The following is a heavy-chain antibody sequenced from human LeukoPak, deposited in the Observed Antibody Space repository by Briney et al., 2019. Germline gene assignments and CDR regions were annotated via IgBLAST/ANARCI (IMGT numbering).Heavy chain of an antibody. CDR1: GGSISSYY. Sequence: PSETLSLTCTVSGGSISSYYWSWIRQPPGKGLEWIGYIYYSGSTNYNPSLKSRVTISVDTSKNQFSLKLSSVTAADTAVYYCARGRDAFDIWGQGTMVIVSS. J-gene: IGHJ3*02. CDR3: ARGRDAFDI. V-gene: IGHV4-59*01. CDR2: IYYSGST.